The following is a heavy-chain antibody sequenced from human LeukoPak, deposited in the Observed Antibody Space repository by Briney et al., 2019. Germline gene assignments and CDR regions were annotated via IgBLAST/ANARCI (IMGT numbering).Heavy chain of an antibody. CDR3: AKDVSSRPWYFDL. D-gene: IGHD6-6*01. CDR1: GFTFSTYA. CDR2: ISDSGGNT. Sequence: SGGSLRLSCAASGFTFSTYAMSWVRQAPGKGLEWISAISDSGGNTYYADSVKGRCTISRDNSKNTLYLQVNTLRAEDTAAYYCAKDVSSRPWYFDLWGRGTLVTVSS. V-gene: IGHV3-23*01. J-gene: IGHJ2*01.